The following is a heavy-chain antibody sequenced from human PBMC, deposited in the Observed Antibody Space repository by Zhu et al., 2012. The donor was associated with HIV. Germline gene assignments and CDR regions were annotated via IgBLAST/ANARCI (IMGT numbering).Heavy chain of an antibody. J-gene: IGHJ3*01. Sequence: QVQLQESGPGLVKPSETLSLTCAVSRYSISAGYYWGWIRQPPGRGLEWIGSISHTGNTYYKSSLQSRVSMSLDTSKNHLSLKLRSVTAADTAIYFCARFPGTYEYGXYAFDVVGRGYNGHHLF. CDR3: ARFPGTYEYGXYAFDV. CDR2: ISHTGNT. CDR1: RYSISAGYY. D-gene: IGHD4/OR15-4a*01. V-gene: IGHV4-38-2*01.